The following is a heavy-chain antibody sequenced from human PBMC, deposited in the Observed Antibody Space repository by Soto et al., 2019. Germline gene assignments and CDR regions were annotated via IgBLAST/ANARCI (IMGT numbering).Heavy chain of an antibody. CDR3: ARDLPYSGDDLGVPPDYFVY. Sequence: SQTLSLTCAISGDSVSSNSADWNWIRQSPSRGLEWLGRTYYRSKWYNDYAVSVKSRITINPDTSKNQFSLQLNSVTPEDTAVYYCARDLPYSGDDLGVPPDYFVYWGQGTLVTISS. CDR2: TYYRSKWYN. D-gene: IGHD5-12*01. CDR1: GDSVSSNSAD. V-gene: IGHV6-1*01. J-gene: IGHJ4*02.